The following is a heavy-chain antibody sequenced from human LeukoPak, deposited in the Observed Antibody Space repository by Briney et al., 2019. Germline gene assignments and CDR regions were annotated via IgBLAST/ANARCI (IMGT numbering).Heavy chain of an antibody. J-gene: IGHJ5*02. CDR2: ISWNSGSI. CDR1: GFTFDDYA. CDR3: ARGIAAAGPRFDP. D-gene: IGHD6-13*01. Sequence: GGSLSLSCAASGFTFDDYAMHWVRQAPGKGLEWVSGISWNSGSIGYADSVKGRFTISRDNAKNSLYLQMNSLRAEDTAVYYCARGIAAAGPRFDPWGQGTLVSVSS. V-gene: IGHV3-9*01.